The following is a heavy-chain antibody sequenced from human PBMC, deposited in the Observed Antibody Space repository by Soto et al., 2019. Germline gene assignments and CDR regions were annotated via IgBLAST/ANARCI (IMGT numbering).Heavy chain of an antibody. Sequence: QVQLVQSGAEVKKPGSSVKVSCKASGGTFSSYTISWVRQAPGQGLEWMGRIIPILGIANYAQKFQGRVTITADKSMSTGYMELSSLRSEDTAVYYCARDGHDSSGYYSPLDYWGQGTLVTVSS. J-gene: IGHJ4*02. V-gene: IGHV1-69*08. CDR1: GGTFSSYT. D-gene: IGHD3-22*01. CDR3: ARDGHDSSGYYSPLDY. CDR2: IIPILGIA.